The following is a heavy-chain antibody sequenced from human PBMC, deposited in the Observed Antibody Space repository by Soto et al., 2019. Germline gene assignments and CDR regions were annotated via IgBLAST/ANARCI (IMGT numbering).Heavy chain of an antibody. V-gene: IGHV3-23*01. Sequence: EVQLLESGGGLVQPGGSLRLSCAASGFTFSSYAMSWVRQAPGKGLEWVSAISGSGGSTYYADSVKGRFTISRDNSKNTLSLQMNRVRAEDTAVYYCAKVVARLVRGYWGQGPLVTVSS. J-gene: IGHJ4*02. CDR3: AKVVARLVRGY. CDR1: GFTFSSYA. D-gene: IGHD6-19*01. CDR2: ISGSGGST.